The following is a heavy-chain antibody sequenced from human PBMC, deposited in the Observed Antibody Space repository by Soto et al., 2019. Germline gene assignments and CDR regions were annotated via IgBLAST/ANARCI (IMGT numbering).Heavy chain of an antibody. CDR3: AREGCISTSCSNWFDP. CDR1: GGAFSSYA. CDR2: IIPIFGTA. J-gene: IGHJ5*02. V-gene: IGHV1-69*12. Sequence: QVQLVQSGAEVKKPGSSVKVSCKASGGAFSSYAISWVRQAPGQGLEWMGGIIPIFGTANYAQKFQGRVTITADESTSTTYMELSSLRSEDTAVYYCAREGCISTSCSNWFDPWGQGTLVTVSS. D-gene: IGHD2-2*01.